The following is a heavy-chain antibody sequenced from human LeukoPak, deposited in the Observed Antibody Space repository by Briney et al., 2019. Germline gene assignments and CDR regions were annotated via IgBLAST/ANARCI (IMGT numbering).Heavy chain of an antibody. CDR3: ARDALNHYSSGWYPLSYYYYMDV. D-gene: IGHD6-19*01. V-gene: IGHV3-7*01. J-gene: IGHJ6*03. Sequence: GGSLRLSCAASGFTFSSYWMSWVRQAPGKGLEWVANIKQDGSEKYYVDSVKGRFTISRDNAKNSLYLQMNSLRAEDTAVYYCARDALNHYSSGWYPLSYYYYMDVWGKGTTVTVSS. CDR1: GFTFSSYW. CDR2: IKQDGSEK.